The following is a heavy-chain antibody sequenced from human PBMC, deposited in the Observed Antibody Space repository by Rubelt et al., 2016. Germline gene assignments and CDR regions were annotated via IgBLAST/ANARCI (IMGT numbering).Heavy chain of an antibody. CDR1: GGSIRSYY. V-gene: IGHV4-59*01. J-gene: IGHJ4*02. CDR2: IYSSGST. Sequence: QVQLQESGPGLVKPSETLSLTCTVSGGSIRSYYWSWIRQPPGKGLEWVGYIYSSGSTNYNPSLKSRVAISVGTAKNQFSLKLSSVTAADTAVYYCARGSSNFDYWGQGTLVTVSS. D-gene: IGHD3-10*01. CDR3: ARGSSNFDY.